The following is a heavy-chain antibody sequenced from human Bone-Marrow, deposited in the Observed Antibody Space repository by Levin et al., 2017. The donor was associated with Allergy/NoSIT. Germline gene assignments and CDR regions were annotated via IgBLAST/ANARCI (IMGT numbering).Heavy chain of an antibody. CDR2: INQDGSQK. V-gene: IGHV3-7*01. J-gene: IGHJ4*02. Sequence: GGSLRLSCAASGFTFSSSWMSWVRQAPGKGLEWVANINQDGSQKYFVDSVKGRFTISRDNAKNSVYLQMNSLRAEDTAVYYCAGEGYLDYWGQGSLVTVSS. CDR3: AGEGYLDY. CDR1: GFTFSSSW.